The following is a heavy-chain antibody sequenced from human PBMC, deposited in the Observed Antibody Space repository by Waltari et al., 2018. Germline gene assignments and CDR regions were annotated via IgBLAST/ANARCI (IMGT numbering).Heavy chain of an antibody. Sequence: QVQLVQSGAEVKKPGASVKVSCKASGYTFTGDYMHWVRQAPGQGLEWMGWINPNSGGTNYAQKFQGRVTMTRDTSISTAYMELSRLRSDDTAVYYCARLTITFGGVIGCDYWGQGTLVTVSS. CDR3: ARLTITFGGVIGCDY. CDR2: INPNSGGT. J-gene: IGHJ4*02. D-gene: IGHD3-16*02. CDR1: GYTFTGDY. V-gene: IGHV1-2*02.